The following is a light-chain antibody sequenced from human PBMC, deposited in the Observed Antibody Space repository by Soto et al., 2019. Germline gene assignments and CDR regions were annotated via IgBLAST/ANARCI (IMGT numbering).Light chain of an antibody. CDR2: AAS. V-gene: IGKV1-27*01. Sequence: DIQMTQSPSSLSASVGDRVTITCRASQGISNYIAWYQQKPGKATKLLIYAASTLQSVVPSRFSGSGSGTHFTLTINSLQPEAVATYSCQKYSSVPLFGPGTKVDIK. CDR1: QGISNY. J-gene: IGKJ3*01. CDR3: QKYSSVPL.